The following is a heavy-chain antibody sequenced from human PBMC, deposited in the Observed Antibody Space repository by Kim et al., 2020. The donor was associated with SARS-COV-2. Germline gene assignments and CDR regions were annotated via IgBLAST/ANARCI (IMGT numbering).Heavy chain of an antibody. D-gene: IGHD2-15*01. CDR1: GGSISSGGYY. CDR3: ARGPPGKLLLPYYDY. CDR2: IYYSGST. V-gene: IGHV4-31*03. J-gene: IGHJ4*02. Sequence: SETLSLTCTVSGGSISSGGYYWSWIRQHPGKGLEWIGYIYYSGSTYYNPSLKSRVTISVDTSKNQFSLKLSSVTAADTAVYYCARGPPGKLLLPYYDYWGQGTLVTVSS.